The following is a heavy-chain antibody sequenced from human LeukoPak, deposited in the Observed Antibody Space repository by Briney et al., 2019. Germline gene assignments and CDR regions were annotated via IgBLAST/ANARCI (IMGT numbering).Heavy chain of an antibody. CDR3: ASPATRGSSWVLGY. CDR2: IYYSGST. V-gene: IGHV4-59*01. CDR1: GGSISSYY. Sequence: PSKTLSLTCTVSGGSISSYYWSWIRQPPGKGLEWIGYIYYSGSTNYNPSLKSRVTISVDTSKNQFSLKLSSVTAADTAVYYCASPATRGSSWVLGYWGQGTLVTVSS. J-gene: IGHJ4*02. D-gene: IGHD6-13*01.